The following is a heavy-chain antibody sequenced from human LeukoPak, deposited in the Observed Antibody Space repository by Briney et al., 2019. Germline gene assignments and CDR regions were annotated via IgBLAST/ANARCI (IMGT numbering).Heavy chain of an antibody. J-gene: IGHJ3*02. CDR1: GFTFSYYV. CDR2: IRYDESLV. CDR3: VRVLTPRSDNAFHI. V-gene: IGHV3-30*02. D-gene: IGHD3-16*01. Sequence: GGSLRLSCAASGFTFSYYVMHWVRQAPGKGLEWVAFIRYDESLVHYTDSVNGRFTISRDNSTSTLFLQMNSLRTEDTAVYYCVRVLTPRSDNAFHIWGQGTADTVSS.